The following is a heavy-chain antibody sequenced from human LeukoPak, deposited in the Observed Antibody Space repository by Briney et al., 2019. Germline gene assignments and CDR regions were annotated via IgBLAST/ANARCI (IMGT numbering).Heavy chain of an antibody. D-gene: IGHD6-19*01. CDR2: ISDDGGND. CDR3: AKDRLSGWYFDF. Sequence: GGSLRLSCAASGFTFSSYGMHWVRQAPGKGLEWVALISDDGGNDFYADSVKGRFTSSRDNSKNTLYLQMNSLRGDDTAVYYCAKDRLSGWYFDFWGQGTLVTVSS. CDR1: GFTFSSYG. J-gene: IGHJ4*02. V-gene: IGHV3-30*18.